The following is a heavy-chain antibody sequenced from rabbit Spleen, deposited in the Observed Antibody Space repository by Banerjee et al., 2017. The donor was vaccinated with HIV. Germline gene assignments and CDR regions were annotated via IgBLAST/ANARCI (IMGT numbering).Heavy chain of an antibody. V-gene: IGHV1S45*01. Sequence: QEQLEESGGDLVKPEGSLTLTCTASGFSFSSGYDMCWVRQAPGKGLEWIGCIDAGSSGTIYYASWAKGRFTISKTSSTTVTLQLNSLTAADTATYFCARSSSSISDMGYFKVGGPGTLVTVS. D-gene: IGHD1-1*01. CDR2: IDAGSSGTI. J-gene: IGHJ4*01. CDR3: ARSSSSISDMGYFKV. CDR1: GFSFSSGYD.